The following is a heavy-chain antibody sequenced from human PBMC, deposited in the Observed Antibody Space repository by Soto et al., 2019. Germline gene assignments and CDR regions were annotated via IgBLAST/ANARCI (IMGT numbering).Heavy chain of an antibody. V-gene: IGHV3-72*01. CDR1: GFTFSDHY. D-gene: IGHD2-8*02. CDR2: IRNKANSYTT. Sequence: EVQLVESGGGLVQPGGSQRLSCAASGFTFSDHYMDWVRQAPGKGLEWVGRIRNKANSYTTDYAASVKGRFTISRDDSMDSMYLQMSSLSTEDTAIYFCARDTEKAAYFDYVGHGTLAAVSS. CDR3: ARDTEKAAYFDY. J-gene: IGHJ4*01.